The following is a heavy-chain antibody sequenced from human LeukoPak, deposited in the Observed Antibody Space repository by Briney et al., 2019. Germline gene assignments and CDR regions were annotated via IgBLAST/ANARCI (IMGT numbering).Heavy chain of an antibody. CDR3: ARVSGVKYYYYGMDV. CDR1: GFTFSSYE. V-gene: IGHV3-48*03. J-gene: IGHJ6*02. CDR2: ISSSGSTI. D-gene: IGHD3-10*01. Sequence: GGSLRLSCAASGFTFSSYEMNWVRQAPGKGLEWVSYISSSGSTIYYADSVKGRFTISRDNAKNSLYLQMNSLRAGDTAVYYCARVSGVKYYYYGMDVWGQGTTVTVSS.